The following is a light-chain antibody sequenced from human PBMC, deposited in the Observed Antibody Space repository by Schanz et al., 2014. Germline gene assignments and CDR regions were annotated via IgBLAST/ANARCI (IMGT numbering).Light chain of an antibody. CDR1: SSDVGSYNL. J-gene: IGLJ3*02. CDR3: SSYTRSSTQV. Sequence: QSALTQPASVSGSPGQSITISCTGSSSDVGSYNLVSWYQQHPGKAPKLIIYEGSKRPSGVSNRFSGSKSGNTASLTISGLQAEDEADYYCSSYTRSSTQVFGGGTKLTVL. V-gene: IGLV2-14*02. CDR2: EGS.